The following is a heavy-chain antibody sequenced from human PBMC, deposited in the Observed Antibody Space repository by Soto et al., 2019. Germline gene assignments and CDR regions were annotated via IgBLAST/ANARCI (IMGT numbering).Heavy chain of an antibody. V-gene: IGHV4-59*08. Sequence: QVQLQESGPGLVKPSETLSVTCTVSGDSINNYYWNWIRQPPGKGPEWIGFIYDSGRTYYNPSLKSRVTTSIDPTKNHFSLKLSSVTVADTGVYYCARGGGPYSGGWYSDFWGQGTLVTVSS. CDR2: IYDSGRT. CDR1: GDSINNYY. D-gene: IGHD6-19*01. CDR3: ARGGGPYSGGWYSDF. J-gene: IGHJ4*02.